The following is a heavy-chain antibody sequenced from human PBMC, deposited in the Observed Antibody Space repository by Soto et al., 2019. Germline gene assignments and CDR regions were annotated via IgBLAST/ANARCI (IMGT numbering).Heavy chain of an antibody. V-gene: IGHV3-9*01. D-gene: IGHD2-15*01. J-gene: IGHJ4*02. CDR1: GFTFDDYA. CDR2: ISWNSGSI. CDR3: AKDNRYRCSGGSCYGRFDY. Sequence: HLGGSLRLSCAASGFTFDDYAMHWVRQAPGKGLEWVSGISWNSGSIDYADSVKGRFTISRDNAKNSLYLQMNSLRTEDTAFFYCAKDNRYRCSGGSCYGRFDYWGQGTLVTVSS.